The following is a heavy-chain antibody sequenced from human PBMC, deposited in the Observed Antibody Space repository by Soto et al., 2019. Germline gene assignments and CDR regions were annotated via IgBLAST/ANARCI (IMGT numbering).Heavy chain of an antibody. Sequence: QAQLVESGGGVVQPGRSLRLSCAASGVTFSSYGMHWIRQAPGKGLEWVAFTWYDGRTNYYADSVKGRFTISRDNSNNRLYLASHSLRVAAPAVYYCARAFGYTWQTNSFDPWGQGTLVTVSS. J-gene: IGHJ5*02. V-gene: IGHV3-33*01. CDR1: GVTFSSYG. CDR3: ARAFGYTWQTNSFDP. D-gene: IGHD1-20*01. CDR2: TWYDGRTN.